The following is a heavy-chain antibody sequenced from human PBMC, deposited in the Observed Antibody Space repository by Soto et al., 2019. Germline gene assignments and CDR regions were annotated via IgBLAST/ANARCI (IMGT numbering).Heavy chain of an antibody. CDR2: ISSTTNYI. CDR3: ARESEELTSNFDY. D-gene: IGHD1-7*01. J-gene: IGHJ4*02. CDR1: GFSFTRYS. V-gene: IGHV3-21*06. Sequence: GGSLRLSCAASGFSFTRYSMNLVRQAPGKGLEWVSSISSTTNYIYYGDSMKGRFTISRDNAKNSLYLEMNSLRAEDTAVYYCARESEELTSNFDYWGQGTLVTVSS.